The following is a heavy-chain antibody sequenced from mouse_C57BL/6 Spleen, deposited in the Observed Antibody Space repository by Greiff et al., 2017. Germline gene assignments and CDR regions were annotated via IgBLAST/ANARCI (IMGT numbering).Heavy chain of an antibody. J-gene: IGHJ1*03. CDR1: GYAFTNYL. CDR3: ARSGSNHWYVDV. D-gene: IGHD2-5*01. V-gene: IGHV1-54*01. Sequence: QVQLQQSGAELVRPGTSVKVSCKASGYAFTNYLIEWVKQRPGQGLEWIGVINPGSGGTNYNEKFKGKATLTADKSSSTAYMQLSSLTSEDSAVYFCARSGSNHWYVDVWGTGTTVTVSS. CDR2: INPGSGGT.